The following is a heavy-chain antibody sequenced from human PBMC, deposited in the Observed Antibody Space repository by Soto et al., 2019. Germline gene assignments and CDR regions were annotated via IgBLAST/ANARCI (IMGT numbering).Heavy chain of an antibody. CDR2: IYFSGST. J-gene: IGHJ5*02. CDR3: AGRQGSYYDSSLNWFDP. D-gene: IGHD3-22*01. Sequence: PSETLSLTCTVSAVSMNNTRYYWGWIRQSPGKGLEWIGTIYFSGSTFYNPSLKSRLTISIDRSKNQFSLRLTSVTAGDTAVYYCAGRQGSYYDSSLNWFDPWGQGTLVTVSS. V-gene: IGHV4-39*01. CDR1: AVSMNNTRYY.